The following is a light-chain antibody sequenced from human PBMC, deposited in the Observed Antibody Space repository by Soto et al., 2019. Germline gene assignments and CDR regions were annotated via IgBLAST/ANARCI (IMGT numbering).Light chain of an antibody. Sequence: ALTQPASVSGSPRQSITISCTGASSDVGGYTYVSWYQQHPGKAPKLMIYEVNNRPSGVSHRFSGSKSGNTASLTISGLQAEDEDDYYCSSYTSSSTLYVFGTGTRSPS. CDR1: SSDVGGYTY. V-gene: IGLV2-14*01. CDR3: SSYTSSSTLYV. J-gene: IGLJ1*01. CDR2: EVN.